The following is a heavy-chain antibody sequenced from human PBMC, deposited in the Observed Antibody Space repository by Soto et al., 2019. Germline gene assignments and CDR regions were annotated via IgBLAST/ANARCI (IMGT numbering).Heavy chain of an antibody. Sequence: QLQLQESGPGLVKPSETLSLTCTVSGGSITSNAYYWGWIRQPPGKGLEWLGYIYYCGSASYNPSLKSRVTMSVDTSKNQFSLKLSSVTAADTAVYYCARRPKRGSYSWCFDYWGQGTLVTVSS. CDR3: ARRPKRGSYSWCFDY. CDR2: IYYCGSA. D-gene: IGHD1-26*01. J-gene: IGHJ4*02. CDR1: GGSITSNAYY. V-gene: IGHV4-39*01.